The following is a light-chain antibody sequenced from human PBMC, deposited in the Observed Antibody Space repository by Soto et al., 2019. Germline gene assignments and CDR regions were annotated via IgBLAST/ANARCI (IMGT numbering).Light chain of an antibody. CDR2: EVT. CDR3: CSYAGRSHYV. CDR1: SSDVGNYDL. J-gene: IGLJ1*01. Sequence: QSVLTQPASVSGSPGQSITISCTGVSSDVGNYDLVSWYQQHPDKAPQLMIYEVTKRPSGVSNRFSGSKSGNTASLTISGLQTEDEADYYCCSYAGRSHYVLGNGTKVTVL. V-gene: IGLV2-23*02.